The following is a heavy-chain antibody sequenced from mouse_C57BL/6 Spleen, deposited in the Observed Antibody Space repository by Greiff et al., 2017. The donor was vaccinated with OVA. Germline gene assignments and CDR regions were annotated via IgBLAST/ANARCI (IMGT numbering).Heavy chain of an antibody. CDR2: IRSKSNNYAT. CDR3: VRLLYDGYYYAMDY. J-gene: IGHJ4*01. V-gene: IGHV10-1*01. CDR1: GFSFNTYA. Sequence: EVQLVESGGGLVQPKGSLKLSCAASGFSFNTYAMNWVRQAPGKGLDWVARIRSKSNNYATYYADSVKDRFTISRDDSESMLYLQMNNLKTEDTAMYYGVRLLYDGYYYAMDYWGQGTSVTVSS. D-gene: IGHD2-3*01.